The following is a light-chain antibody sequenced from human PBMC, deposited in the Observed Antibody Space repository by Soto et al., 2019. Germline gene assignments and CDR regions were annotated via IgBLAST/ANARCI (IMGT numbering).Light chain of an antibody. CDR3: QQYHSDPIT. V-gene: IGKV4-1*01. CDR1: QSVLSNSNNQNY. Sequence: DFVMTQSPDSLAVSLGERATINCKASQSVLSNSNNQNYLAWFQQKSGQPPKLLIYWASTRQSGVPDRFSGSGYATDFTLTISSLQAEDVAVYYCQQYHSDPITFGQGTRLEIK. J-gene: IGKJ5*01. CDR2: WAS.